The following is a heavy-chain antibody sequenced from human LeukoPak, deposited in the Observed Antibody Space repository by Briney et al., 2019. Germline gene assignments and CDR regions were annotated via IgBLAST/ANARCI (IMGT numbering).Heavy chain of an antibody. CDR2: ISVYSGNT. D-gene: IGHD3-10*01. J-gene: IGHJ6*03. Sequence: GASVKVSCKASGYTFTNYGINWVRQAPGHGLEWMGWISVYSGNTNYAQKLQGRVTMTTETSTNTAYMKLRSLISDDTAVYYCARFDYSANYYSRLVYYYHMDVWGKGTTVTVSS. CDR1: GYTFTNYG. V-gene: IGHV1-18*01. CDR3: ARFDYSANYYSRLVYYYHMDV.